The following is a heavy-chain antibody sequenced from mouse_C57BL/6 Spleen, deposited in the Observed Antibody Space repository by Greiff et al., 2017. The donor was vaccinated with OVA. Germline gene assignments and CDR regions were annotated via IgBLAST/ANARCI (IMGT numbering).Heavy chain of an antibody. D-gene: IGHD1-1*01. J-gene: IGHJ1*03. Sequence: EVKLVESGGGLVKPGGSLKLSCAASGFTFSDYGMHWVRQAPEKGLEWVAYISSGSSTIYYADKVKGRFTISRDNAKNTLFLQMTSLRSEDTAMYYCARPYGSSYWYFDVWGTGTTVTVSS. CDR3: ARPYGSSYWYFDV. V-gene: IGHV5-17*01. CDR1: GFTFSDYG. CDR2: ISSGSSTI.